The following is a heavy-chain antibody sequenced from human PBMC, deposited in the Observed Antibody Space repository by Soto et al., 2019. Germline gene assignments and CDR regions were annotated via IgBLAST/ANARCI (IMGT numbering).Heavy chain of an antibody. D-gene: IGHD5-18*01. CDR2: IYYSGST. Sequence: QVQLQESGPGLVKPSQTLSLTCTVSGGSISSGGYYWSWLRQHPGKGLEWIGYIYYSGSTYYNPSLKSLVTISVDTSKNQFSLKLSSVTAADTAVYYCARDHNGGYSYGRYWYFDLWGRGTLVTVSS. CDR3: ARDHNGGYSYGRYWYFDL. CDR1: GGSISSGGYY. J-gene: IGHJ2*01. V-gene: IGHV4-31*01.